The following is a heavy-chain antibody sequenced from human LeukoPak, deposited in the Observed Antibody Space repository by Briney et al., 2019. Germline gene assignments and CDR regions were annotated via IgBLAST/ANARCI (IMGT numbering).Heavy chain of an antibody. CDR2: ITSSGTYT. J-gene: IGHJ6*03. Sequence: GGSLGLSCAASGFTFSSYEMNWVRQAPGKAMEWVSSITSSGTYTFYADSVKGRFTISRDNAKNSLYLQMDSLGPEDTAVYYCARDPYSGNYGTYYYYYMDVWGKGTTVTISS. D-gene: IGHD1-26*01. CDR1: GFTFSSYE. CDR3: ARDPYSGNYGTYYYYYMDV. V-gene: IGHV3-21*01.